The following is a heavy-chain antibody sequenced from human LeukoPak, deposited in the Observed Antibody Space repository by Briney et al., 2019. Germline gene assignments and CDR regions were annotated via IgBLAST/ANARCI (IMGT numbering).Heavy chain of an antibody. J-gene: IGHJ4*02. CDR2: ISSSSSYI. Sequence: GGSLRLSCAASGFTLSSYSMNWVRQAPGKGLEWVSSISSSSSYIYYADSVRGRFTISRDNAKNSLYLQMNSLRAEDTAVYYCAGGYSSSWYYFDYWGQGTLVTVSS. D-gene: IGHD6-13*01. CDR1: GFTLSSYS. V-gene: IGHV3-21*01. CDR3: AGGYSSSWYYFDY.